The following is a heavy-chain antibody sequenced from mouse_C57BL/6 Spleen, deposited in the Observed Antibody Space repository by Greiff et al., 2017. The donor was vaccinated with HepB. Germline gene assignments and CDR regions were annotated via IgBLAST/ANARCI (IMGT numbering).Heavy chain of an antibody. V-gene: IGHV1-83*01. J-gene: IGHJ1*03. CDR1: YTFTDYYM. CDR3: RCGYGSSTGYFDV. D-gene: IGHD1-1*01. CDR2: YPGSGNTY. Sequence: VQLQESGPELVKPGASVKMSCKASGYTFTDYYMHWVKQKPGKGLEWIGEIYPGSGNTYYNEKFKGKATLTADTSSSTAYMQLSSLTSEDSAVYFCARCGYGSSTGYFDVWGTGTTVTVSS.